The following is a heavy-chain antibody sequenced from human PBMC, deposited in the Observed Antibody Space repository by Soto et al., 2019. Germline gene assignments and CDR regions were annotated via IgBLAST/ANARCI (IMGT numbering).Heavy chain of an antibody. CDR1: GYTFTSYD. CDR3: ARRAETNGWNGFGADTYYFDF. V-gene: IGHV1-8*01. D-gene: IGHD1-1*01. J-gene: IGHJ4*02. CDR2: MNPNTGNS. Sequence: QVQLVQSGAEVRKPGASVKVSCEASGYTFTSYDIYWVRQATGQGLEWMGWMNPNTGNSGYAQKFQGRVTMTSDTSISTANMELSSLRSEDTAVYYCARRAETNGWNGFGADTYYFDFWGQGPLVPVSS.